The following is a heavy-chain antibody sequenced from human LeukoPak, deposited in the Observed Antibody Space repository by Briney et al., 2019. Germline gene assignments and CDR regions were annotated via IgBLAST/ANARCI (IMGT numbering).Heavy chain of an antibody. V-gene: IGHV1-24*01. J-gene: IGHJ4*02. D-gene: IGHD4-11*01. CDR2: FDPEEDEI. CDR3: AAVGVGLQVF. Sequence: GASVKVSCKVSGDTFTELSMHWVRQAPGKGLEWMGTFDPEEDEIIYAQKFQGRLTMTEDTSTDTAYMDLRSLTSDDTAMYYCAAVGVGLQVFWGQGTLVTVSS. CDR1: GDTFTELS.